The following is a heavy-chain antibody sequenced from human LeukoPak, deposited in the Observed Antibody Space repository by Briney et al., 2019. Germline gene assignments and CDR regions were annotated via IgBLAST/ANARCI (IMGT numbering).Heavy chain of an antibody. V-gene: IGHV3-23*01. Sequence: GGSLRLSCAASGFAFRNYDMIWVRQAPGRGLEWVSGITTDGSGAYYADSVKGRFTVSRDNSKNTVFLQMNSLRGEDAAIYYCAKGVLGAVSLLEYFRHWGQGTLVTVSS. CDR1: GFAFRNYD. D-gene: IGHD2-8*01. CDR2: ITTDGSGA. CDR3: AKGVLGAVSLLEYFRH. J-gene: IGHJ1*01.